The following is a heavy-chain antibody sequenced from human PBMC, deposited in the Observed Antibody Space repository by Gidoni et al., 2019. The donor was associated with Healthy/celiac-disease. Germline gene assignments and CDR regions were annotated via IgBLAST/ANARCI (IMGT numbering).Heavy chain of an antibody. V-gene: IGHV3-30*18. Sequence: QVQLVESGGGVVQPGRSLRLYCAASGFPFSSYGMHWVRQAPGKGLEWVAVISYDGSNKYYADSVKGRFTISRDNSKNTLYLQMNSLRAEDTAVYYCAKDRGDYYYYYYMDVWGKGTTVTVSS. CDR3: AKDRGDYYYYYYMDV. CDR2: ISYDGSNK. D-gene: IGHD3-10*01. CDR1: GFPFSSYG. J-gene: IGHJ6*03.